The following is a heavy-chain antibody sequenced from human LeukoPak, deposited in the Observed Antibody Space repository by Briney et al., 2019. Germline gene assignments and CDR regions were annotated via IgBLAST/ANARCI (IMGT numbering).Heavy chain of an antibody. Sequence: PSETLSLTCAVYGGSFSNYYWSWIRQPPGKGLEWMGDIYHTGSTTYSPSLKSRVTISVDTSKKQFSLSLTSVTAADTAVYYCARVGYPTQRRVLSAVTIPTAGAFDVWGRGTLVTVSS. CDR1: GGSFSNYY. CDR3: ARVGYPTQRRVLSAVTIPTAGAFDV. J-gene: IGHJ3*01. V-gene: IGHV4-34*01. D-gene: IGHD4-17*01. CDR2: IYHTGST.